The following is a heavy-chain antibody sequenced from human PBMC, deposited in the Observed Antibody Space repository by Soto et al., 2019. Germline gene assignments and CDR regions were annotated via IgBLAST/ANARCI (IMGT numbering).Heavy chain of an antibody. CDR2: IHYSGVT. J-gene: IGHJ6*02. CDR3: ARDRAEGSSSTPAGGMDV. Sequence: ASKTLSLTCSVSGGSIRTYYWNWIRQPPGGGLEWIAYIHYSGVTNYSPSLRGRVSISIDRSNNEFSLKVSSVTAADTAVYYCARDRAEGSSSTPAGGMDVWGPGTTVTVSS. D-gene: IGHD6-6*01. CDR1: GGSIRTYY. V-gene: IGHV4-59*01.